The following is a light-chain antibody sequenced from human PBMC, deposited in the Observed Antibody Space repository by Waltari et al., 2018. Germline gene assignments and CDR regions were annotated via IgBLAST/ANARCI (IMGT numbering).Light chain of an antibody. Sequence: QSALTQPASVSGSPGQSITISCTGTSSDVGGYVSWYQQHPGKAPKVMIYDVSSRASGVSDRFSGSKSGNTASLTISGLQAEDEADYHCSSYISSSTSVVFGGGTKLTVL. V-gene: IGLV2-14*03. CDR1: SSDVGGY. J-gene: IGLJ2*01. CDR2: DVS. CDR3: SSYISSSTSVV.